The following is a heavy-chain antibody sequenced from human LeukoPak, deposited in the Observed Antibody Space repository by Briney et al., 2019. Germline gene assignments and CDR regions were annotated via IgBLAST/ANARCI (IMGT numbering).Heavy chain of an antibody. Sequence: GGTLRLSCAASGFTFSSYGMSWVRQAPGKGLEWVSSISSGSNYIYYADSVKGRFTISRDNAKNSLYLQMNSLRAEDTAVYYCARGTPTTRDFDYWGQGTLVTVSS. CDR1: GFTFSSYG. D-gene: IGHD4-11*01. J-gene: IGHJ4*02. V-gene: IGHV3-21*01. CDR3: ARGTPTTRDFDY. CDR2: ISSGSNYI.